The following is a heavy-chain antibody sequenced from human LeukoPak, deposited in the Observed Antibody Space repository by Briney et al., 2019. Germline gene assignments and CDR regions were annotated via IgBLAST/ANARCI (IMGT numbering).Heavy chain of an antibody. V-gene: IGHV4-59*01. D-gene: IGHD3-22*01. CDR2: IYYSGST. Sequence: SETLSLTCTVSGGSISSYYWSWIRQPPGKGLEWIGYIYYSGSTNYNPSLKSRVTISVDTSKNQFSLKLSSVTAADTAVYYCARGALERYYYDSSGYYTYYLDYWGQGTLVTVSS. CDR3: ARGALERYYYDSSGYYTYYLDY. J-gene: IGHJ4*02. CDR1: GGSISSYY.